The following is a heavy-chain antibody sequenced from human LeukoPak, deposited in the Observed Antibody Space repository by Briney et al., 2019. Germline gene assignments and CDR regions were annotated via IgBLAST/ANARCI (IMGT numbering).Heavy chain of an antibody. V-gene: IGHV3-23*01. D-gene: IGHD5-12*01. CDR1: GFTFSSYD. CDR2: ISGSGTIA. J-gene: IGHJ4*02. CDR3: AKEGLVPATGIDY. Sequence: GGSLRLSCAASGFTFSSYDMSWVRQAPGKGLEWVSGISGSGTIAYYADSVKGRFTVSRDNSKNTLYLQMNSLRAEDTAVYYCAKEGLVPATGIDYWGQGTLVTVSS.